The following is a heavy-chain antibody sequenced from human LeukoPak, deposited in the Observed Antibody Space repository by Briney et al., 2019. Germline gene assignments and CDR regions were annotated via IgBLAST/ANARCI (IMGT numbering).Heavy chain of an antibody. J-gene: IGHJ4*02. D-gene: IGHD3-22*01. CDR1: GDSVSSNSAA. V-gene: IGHV6-1*01. CDR3: ARVSYYYDSSGYYYYFDY. CDR2: TYYRSKWYN. Sequence: SQTLSLTCAISGDSVSSNSAAWNWIRQSPSRGLEWLVRTYYRSKWYNDYAVSVKSRITINPDTSKNQFSLQLNSVTPKDTAVYYCARVSYYYDSSGYYYYFDYWGQGTLVTVSS.